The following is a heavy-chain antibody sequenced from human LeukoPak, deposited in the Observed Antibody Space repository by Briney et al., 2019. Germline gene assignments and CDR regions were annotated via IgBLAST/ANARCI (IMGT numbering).Heavy chain of an antibody. CDR3: ARQLGGMTTVTTILDY. J-gene: IGHJ4*02. D-gene: IGHD4-11*01. CDR1: GYSISSGYY. V-gene: IGHV4-38-2*01. CDR2: IYHSGST. Sequence: SETLSLTCAVSGYSISSGYYWGWIRQPPGKGPEWIGSIYHSGSTYYNPSLKSRVTISVDTSKNQFSLKLSSVTAADTAVYYCARQLGGMTTVTTILDYWGQGTLVTVSS.